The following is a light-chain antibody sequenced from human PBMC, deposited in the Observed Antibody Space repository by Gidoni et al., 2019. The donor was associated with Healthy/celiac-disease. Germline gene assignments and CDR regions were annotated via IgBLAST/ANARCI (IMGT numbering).Light chain of an antibody. V-gene: IGKV1D-8*01. CDR3: QPYYSFPWT. CDR2: AAF. Sequence: VIWMTQSPSLLSASTGDRVTISGRMSQGISSYLACYQQKPGKARQLLIYAAFTLQSGVPSRFSVIGSGTDFTLTIRCLQSEDFATYYCQPYYSFPWTFGQGTKLEIK. J-gene: IGKJ1*01. CDR1: QGISSY.